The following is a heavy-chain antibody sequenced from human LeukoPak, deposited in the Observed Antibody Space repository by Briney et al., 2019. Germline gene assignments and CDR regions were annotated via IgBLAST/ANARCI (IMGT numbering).Heavy chain of an antibody. J-gene: IGHJ4*02. Sequence: ASVKVSCKASGYTFTGYYRHWVRQAPGQALEWMGRINPNSGGTNYAQKFQGRVTMTRNTSISTAYMELSSLRSEDTAVYYCARGPRGAAGYNWNDLNYWGQGTLVTVSS. D-gene: IGHD1-20*01. CDR2: INPNSGGT. V-gene: IGHV1-2*06. CDR1: GYTFTGYY. CDR3: ARGPRGAAGYNWNDLNY.